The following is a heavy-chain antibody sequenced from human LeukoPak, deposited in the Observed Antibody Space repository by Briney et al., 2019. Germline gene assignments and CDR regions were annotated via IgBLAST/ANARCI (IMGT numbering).Heavy chain of an antibody. CDR2: IRYDGSNK. J-gene: IGHJ4*02. CDR3: AKDLSNVLRYFDWWY. CDR1: GFTFSSYG. Sequence: GGSLRLSCAASGFTFSSYGMHWVRQAPGKGLEWVAFIRYDGSNKYYADSVKGRFTISRDNSKNTLYLQMNSLRAEDTAVYYCAKDLSNVLRYFDWWYWGQGTLVTVSS. V-gene: IGHV3-30*02. D-gene: IGHD3-9*01.